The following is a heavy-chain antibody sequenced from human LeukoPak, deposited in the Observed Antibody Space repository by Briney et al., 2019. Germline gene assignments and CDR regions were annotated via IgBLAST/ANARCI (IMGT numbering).Heavy chain of an antibody. CDR1: GFTFFSYG. CDR3: ARGATSTFNNWFAP. J-gene: IGHJ5*02. V-gene: IGHV3-21*01. CDR2: ISGTSDFI. Sequence: GGSLRLSCAASGFTFFSYGMNWFRQAPGKGLEWVPTISGTSDFIYYAESVKGRFTISRDNTNNSVYLQMTSLRAEDTAVYYCARGATSTFNNWFAPWGQGTLVTVSS. D-gene: IGHD1-26*01.